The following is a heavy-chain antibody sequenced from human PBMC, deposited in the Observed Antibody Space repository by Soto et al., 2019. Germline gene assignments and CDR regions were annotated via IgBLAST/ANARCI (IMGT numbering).Heavy chain of an antibody. Sequence: PTETLSLTCTVSGCSISSGGYYWSWIRQHPGKGLEWIGYIYYSGSTYYNPSLKSRVTISVDTSKNQFSLKLSSVTAADTAVYYCPRVYNWNYSLWGQGTLVTVSS. J-gene: IGHJ4*02. CDR1: GCSISSGGYY. CDR3: PRVYNWNYSL. CDR2: IYYSGST. D-gene: IGHD1-1*01. V-gene: IGHV4-31*03.